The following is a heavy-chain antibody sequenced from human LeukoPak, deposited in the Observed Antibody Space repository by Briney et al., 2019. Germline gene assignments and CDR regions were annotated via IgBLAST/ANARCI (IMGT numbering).Heavy chain of an antibody. J-gene: IGHJ3*02. CDR2: IKQDGSEK. CDR3: ARAVGYRYAQMFFDI. CDR1: RFTFSSYW. D-gene: IGHD5-18*01. V-gene: IGHV3-7*01. Sequence: GGSLRLSCAASRFTFSSYWMSWVRQAPGKGLEWVANIKQDGSEKYYVDSVKGRFTISRDNAKNSLALQMNSLRAEDTAVYYCARAVGYRYAQMFFDIWGQGTMVTVSS.